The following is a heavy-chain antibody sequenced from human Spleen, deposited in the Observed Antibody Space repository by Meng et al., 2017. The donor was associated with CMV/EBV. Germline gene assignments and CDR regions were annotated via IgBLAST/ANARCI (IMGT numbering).Heavy chain of an antibody. Sequence: GGSLRLSCAASGFTFSSHEINWVRQAPGEGLDYVSHISSSGTTISYADSVKGRFTISRDNAKNSLYLQMNSPRAEDTAVYYCARGTHYDYDSSGYFYWGQGTLVTVSS. CDR2: ISSSGTTI. J-gene: IGHJ4*02. CDR1: GFTFSSHE. D-gene: IGHD3-22*01. CDR3: ARGTHYDYDSSGYFY. V-gene: IGHV3-48*03.